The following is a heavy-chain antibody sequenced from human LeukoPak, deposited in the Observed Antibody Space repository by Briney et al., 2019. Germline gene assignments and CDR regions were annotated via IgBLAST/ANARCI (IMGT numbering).Heavy chain of an antibody. CDR1: GGSVSSGSYY. D-gene: IGHD3-22*01. CDR3: ARSPITYYYDSSGYFDY. V-gene: IGHV4-61*01. CDR2: IYYSGST. Sequence: PSETLSLTCTVSGGSVSSGSYYWSWIRQPPGKGLEWIGYIYYSGSTNYNPSLKGRVTISVDTSKNQFSLKLSSVTAADTAVYYCARSPITYYYDSSGYFDYWGQGTLVTVSS. J-gene: IGHJ4*02.